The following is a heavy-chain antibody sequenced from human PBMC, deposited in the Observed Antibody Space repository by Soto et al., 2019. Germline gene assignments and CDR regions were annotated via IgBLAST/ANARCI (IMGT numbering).Heavy chain of an antibody. Sequence: EVQLVESGGGLAQPGGSLRLSCAASGFTFNTNSMNWVRQAPGKGLEWVSYISSGSNSKYYADSVKGRFTISRDNAKNPLYLQMNNLRDEDTAIYYCAADIRYVSSGYNYEGGDYWRQGTRVTVPS. V-gene: IGHV3-48*02. CDR3: AADIRYVSSGYNYEGGDY. D-gene: IGHD3-22*01. CDR2: ISSGSNSK. CDR1: GFTFNTNS. J-gene: IGHJ4*02.